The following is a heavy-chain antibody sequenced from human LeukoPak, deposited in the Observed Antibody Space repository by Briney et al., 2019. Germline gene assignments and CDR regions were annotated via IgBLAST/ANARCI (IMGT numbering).Heavy chain of an antibody. CDR1: GFTFSSYG. V-gene: IGHV3-33*01. D-gene: IGHD3-3*01. J-gene: IGHJ6*02. Sequence: QSGGSLRLSCAASGFTFSSYGMHWVRQAPGKGLEWVAVIWYDGSNKYYADSVKGRFTISRDNSKNTLYLQMNSLRVEDTAVYYCARDLSYDFWTPYYYYGMDVWGQGTTVTVSS. CDR2: IWYDGSNK. CDR3: ARDLSYDFWTPYYYYGMDV.